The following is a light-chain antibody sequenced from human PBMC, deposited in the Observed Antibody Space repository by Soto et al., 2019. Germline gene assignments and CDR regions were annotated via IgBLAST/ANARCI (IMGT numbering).Light chain of an antibody. J-gene: IGKJ1*01. Sequence: DIQMTQSPSSLSASVGDRVTITCRASQSINSYLNWYQLKPGKAPKLLIYAASSLHVGVASRFSGSGSGTDFTLTISSLQLEDFATYYCQQSNRPPWTFGQGTKVEI. V-gene: IGKV1-39*01. CDR1: QSINSY. CDR3: QQSNRPPWT. CDR2: AAS.